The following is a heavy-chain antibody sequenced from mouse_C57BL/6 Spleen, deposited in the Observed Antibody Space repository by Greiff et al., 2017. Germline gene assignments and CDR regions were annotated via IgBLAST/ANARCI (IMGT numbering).Heavy chain of an antibody. CDR1: GFTFTAYY. CDR3: ARTIYYDYDGYFDY. CDR2: IRNKANGYTT. Sequence: EVKLMESGGGLVQPGGSLSLSCAASGFTFTAYYMSWVRQPPGKALEWLGFIRNKANGYTTEYSASVKGRFTISRDNSQSILYLQMNARRAEDSATYYCARTIYYDYDGYFDYWGQGTTLTVSS. D-gene: IGHD2-4*01. V-gene: IGHV7-3*01. J-gene: IGHJ2*01.